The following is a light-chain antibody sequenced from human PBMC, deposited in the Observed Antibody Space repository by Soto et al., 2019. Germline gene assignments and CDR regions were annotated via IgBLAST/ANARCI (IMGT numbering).Light chain of an antibody. CDR3: QQYGGVPYT. CDR2: DAS. V-gene: IGKV3-20*01. J-gene: IGKJ2*01. Sequence: EIVLTQSPGTLSLSPGERATLSCRASQSVSSYLAWYRQKPGQAPRLLIYDASSRATGIPDRFSGSGSGTDFTLTISRLEPEDFAIYYCQQYGGVPYTFGQGTKVDIK. CDR1: QSVSSY.